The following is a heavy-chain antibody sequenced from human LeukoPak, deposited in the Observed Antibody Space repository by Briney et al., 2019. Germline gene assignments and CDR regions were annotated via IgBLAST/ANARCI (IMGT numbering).Heavy chain of an antibody. Sequence: GGSLRLSCAASGFTFSSYAMSWVRQAPGKGLEWVSAISGSGGSTYYADSVKGRFTISRDNSKNTLYLQMNSLRAEDTAVYYCAKGPMPTYYYDSSGCFDYWGQGTLVTVSS. J-gene: IGHJ4*02. CDR1: GFTFSSYA. CDR2: ISGSGGST. D-gene: IGHD3-22*01. CDR3: AKGPMPTYYYDSSGCFDY. V-gene: IGHV3-23*01.